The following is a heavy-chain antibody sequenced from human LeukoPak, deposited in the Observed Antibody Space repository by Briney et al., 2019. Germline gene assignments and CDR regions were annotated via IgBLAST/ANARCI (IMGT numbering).Heavy chain of an antibody. Sequence: SETLSLTCTVSGGSISSYYWSWIRQPPGKGLEWIGYIYYSGNTNKNPSLKSRLTMSVDTSKNQFSLKLSSVTAADTAVYYCARVGDGNFDYWGQGTLVTVSS. CDR2: IYYSGNT. J-gene: IGHJ4*02. CDR1: GGSISSYY. CDR3: ARVGDGNFDY. V-gene: IGHV4-59*01.